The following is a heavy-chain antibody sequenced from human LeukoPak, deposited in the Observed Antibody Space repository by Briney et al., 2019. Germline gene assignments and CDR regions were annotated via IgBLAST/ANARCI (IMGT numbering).Heavy chain of an antibody. CDR2: INPNSGGT. CDR3: AREYYYDSSGYYYRELDY. CDR1: GYTFTGYY. D-gene: IGHD3-22*01. Sequence: ASVKVSCKASGYTFTGYYMHWVRQAPGQGLEWMGRINPNSGGTNYAQKFQGRVTMTRDTSISTAYMELSRLRSDDTAVYYCAREYYYDSSGYYYRELDYWGQGTLVTVSS. J-gene: IGHJ4*02. V-gene: IGHV1-2*06.